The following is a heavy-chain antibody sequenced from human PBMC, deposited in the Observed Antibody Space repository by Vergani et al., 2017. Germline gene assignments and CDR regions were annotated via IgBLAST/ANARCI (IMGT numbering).Heavy chain of an antibody. D-gene: IGHD6-13*01. CDR3: ARVSIAAAGIVDY. Sequence: QLQLQESGSGLVKPSQTLSLTCAVSGGSISSGGYSWSCIRQPPGKGLEWIGYIYHSGSTYYNPSLKSRVTRSVDRSKNQFSLKLSSVTAADTAVYYCARVSIAAAGIVDYWGQGTLVTVSS. V-gene: IGHV4-30-2*01. CDR1: GGSISSGGYS. J-gene: IGHJ4*02. CDR2: IYHSGST.